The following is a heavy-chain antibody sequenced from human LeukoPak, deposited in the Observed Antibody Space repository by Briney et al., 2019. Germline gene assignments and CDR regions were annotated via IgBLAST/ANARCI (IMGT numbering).Heavy chain of an antibody. V-gene: IGHV4-4*07. CDR2: IYTSGST. J-gene: IGHJ4*02. CDR3: ARDFYVPVGGIYLGFDY. Sequence: SETLSLTCTVSVGSISSYYWTWVRQPPGKGLEWIGRIYTSGSTSYNPSLKSRVTMSVDTSKNMFSLNLSSVTAADTAIYYCARDFYVPVGGIYLGFDYWGQEILVTVPS. D-gene: IGHD3-16*02. CDR1: VGSISSYY.